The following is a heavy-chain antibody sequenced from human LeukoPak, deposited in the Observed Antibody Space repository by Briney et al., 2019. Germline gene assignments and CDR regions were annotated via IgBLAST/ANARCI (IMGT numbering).Heavy chain of an antibody. CDR2: IIWSGDRT. CDR3: AKLRGIAVAGTYYYSGMDV. D-gene: IGHD6-19*01. V-gene: IGHV3-23*01. J-gene: IGHJ6*02. Sequence: GESLRLSCSASGFTFSSQAMGWVRQARGGVRGWVSAIIWSGDRTYYAQSMKGRFTISRDNSKNTLYLQMHSLRADDTAVYYCAKLRGIAVAGTYYYSGMDVWGQETTVTVSS. CDR1: GFTFSSQA.